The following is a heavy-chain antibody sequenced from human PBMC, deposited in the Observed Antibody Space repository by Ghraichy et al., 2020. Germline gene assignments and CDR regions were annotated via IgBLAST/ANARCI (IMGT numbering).Heavy chain of an antibody. D-gene: IGHD3-3*01. CDR2: IYYSGST. CDR3: AGPRMDDFWSGYGWFDP. J-gene: IGHJ5*02. CDR1: GGSISSSSYY. Sequence: SETLSLTCTVSGGSISSSSYYWGWIRQPPGKGLEWIGSIYYSGSTYYNPSLKSRVTISVDTSKNQFSLKLSSVTAADTAVYYCAGPRMDDFWSGYGWFDPWGQGTLVTVSS. V-gene: IGHV4-39*01.